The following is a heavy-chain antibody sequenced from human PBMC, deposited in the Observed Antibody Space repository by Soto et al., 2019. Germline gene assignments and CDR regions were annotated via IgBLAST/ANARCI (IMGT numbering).Heavy chain of an antibody. CDR3: ARVRGKTPTMVTIPPYGMDV. CDR1: GYTFTGYY. CDR2: INPNSGGT. Sequence: ASVKVSCKASGYTFTGYYMHWVRQAPGQGLEWMGWINPNSGGTNYAQKFQGRVTMTRDTSISTAYMELSRLRSDDTAVYYCARVRGKTPTMVTIPPYGMDVWGQGTTVTVSS. V-gene: IGHV1-2*02. J-gene: IGHJ6*02. D-gene: IGHD3-10*01.